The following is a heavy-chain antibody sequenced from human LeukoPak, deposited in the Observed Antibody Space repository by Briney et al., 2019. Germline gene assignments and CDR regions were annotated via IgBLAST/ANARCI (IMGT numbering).Heavy chain of an antibody. CDR1: GFTFSDYY. CDR2: ISSSSSHT. CDR3: ARDPAGNGVLFDY. J-gene: IGHJ4*02. Sequence: GGSLRLSCAASGFTFSDYYMSWIRQAPGKGLEWVSYISSSSSHTNYADSVKGRFTISRDNAKNSLYLQMNSLRAEDTAVYYCARDPAGNGVLFDYWGQGTLVTVSS. V-gene: IGHV3-11*06. D-gene: IGHD6-13*01.